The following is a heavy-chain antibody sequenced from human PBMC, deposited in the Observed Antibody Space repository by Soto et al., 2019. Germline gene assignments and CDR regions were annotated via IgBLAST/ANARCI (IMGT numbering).Heavy chain of an antibody. V-gene: IGHV3-30*18. CDR1: GFSFSSYG. D-gene: IGHD3-22*01. CDR3: AKEGVITRGFDY. CDR2: ISYDGSNK. Sequence: GGSLRLSCAASGFSFSSYGMHWVRQAPGKGLEWVTVISYDGSNKYYADSVKGRFTISRDNSKNTLYLQMNSLRAEDTAVYYCAKEGVITRGFDYWGQGTLVTVSS. J-gene: IGHJ4*02.